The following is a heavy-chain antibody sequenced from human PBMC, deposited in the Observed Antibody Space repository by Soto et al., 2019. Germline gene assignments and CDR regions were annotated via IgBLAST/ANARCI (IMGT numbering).Heavy chain of an antibody. CDR1: PGAPTTVY. CDR2: IYHTGTT. Sequence: PSENLCLTCTFSPGAPTTVYWSWIRQPPRKGLEWISYIYHTGTTNYNPAFKSRVTISIDTSKNQFSLRLRSVTAAHTAVYYCAIDRDFDSWGQGTLVTVS. V-gene: IGHV4-59*01. CDR3: AIDRDFDS. J-gene: IGHJ4*02.